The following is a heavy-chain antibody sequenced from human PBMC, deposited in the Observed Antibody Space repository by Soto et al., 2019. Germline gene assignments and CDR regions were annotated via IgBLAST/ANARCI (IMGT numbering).Heavy chain of an antibody. CDR1: GGSISSCGYS. D-gene: IGHD6-13*01. Sequence: SETLSLTCAVSGGSISSCGYSWSWIRQPPGKGLEWIGYIYHSGSTYYNPSLKSRVTISVDRSKNQFSLKLSSVTAPDTAVYYCARGLNTAAALDFWGQGTLVTVSS. CDR3: ARGLNTAAALDF. J-gene: IGHJ4*02. CDR2: IYHSGST. V-gene: IGHV4-30-2*01.